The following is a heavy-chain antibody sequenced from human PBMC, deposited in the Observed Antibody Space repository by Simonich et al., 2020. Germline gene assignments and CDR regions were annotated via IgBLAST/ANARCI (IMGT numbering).Heavy chain of an antibody. J-gene: IGHJ4*02. CDR1: GFTFSSYG. D-gene: IGHD1-26*01. CDR2: IWYDGSNK. Sequence: QVQLVESGGGVVQPGRSLRLSCAASGFTFSSYGMHWVRQAPGKGRGCVAVIWYDGSNKYYADSVKGRFTISRDNSKNTLYLQMNSLRAEDTAVYYCARDRNSGSYFDYWGQGTLVTVSS. V-gene: IGHV3-33*01. CDR3: ARDRNSGSYFDY.